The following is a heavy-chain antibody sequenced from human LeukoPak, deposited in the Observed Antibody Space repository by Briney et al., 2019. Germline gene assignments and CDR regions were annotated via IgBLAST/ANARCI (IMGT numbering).Heavy chain of an antibody. V-gene: IGHV3-7*01. D-gene: IGHD3-3*01. CDR2: IKQDGSEK. J-gene: IGHJ4*02. CDR1: GFTFSSYW. Sequence: GGSLRLSCAASGFTFSSYWMSWVRQAPGKGLEWVANIKQDGSEKYYVDSVKGRFTISRDNAKNSLNLQMNSLRAEDTAVYYCARGRKLRFLEWLDLDYWGQGTLVTVAS. CDR3: ARGRKLRFLEWLDLDY.